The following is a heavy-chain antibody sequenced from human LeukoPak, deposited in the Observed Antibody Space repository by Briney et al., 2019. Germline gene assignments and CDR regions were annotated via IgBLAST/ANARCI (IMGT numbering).Heavy chain of an antibody. CDR2: TGYDGSNK. J-gene: IGHJ3*02. Sequence: PGGSLRLSCAAFGFTFRGYGMHWVRQAPGKGLEWVAITGYDGSNKYYADSVTGRFTISRDNSKNTLYLQMNSLRAEDTAVYYCARDCHYGSGSYCSDAFDIWGQGTMVTVSS. CDR3: ARDCHYGSGSYCSDAFDI. CDR1: GFTFRGYG. D-gene: IGHD3-10*01. V-gene: IGHV3-33*01.